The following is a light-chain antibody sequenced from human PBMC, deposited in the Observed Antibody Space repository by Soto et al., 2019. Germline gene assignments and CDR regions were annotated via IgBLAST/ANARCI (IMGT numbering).Light chain of an antibody. CDR1: QSVASN. Sequence: EIVMTQSPASLSLSPGESVTLSWRASQSVASNLAWYQQKPGQAPRLLIYGTSTRATGVPARFSGSGSGTDFTLTISSLKHADFAVYHCQHYNNWPITFGQGTRLEIK. CDR3: QHYNNWPIT. J-gene: IGKJ5*01. V-gene: IGKV3-15*01. CDR2: GTS.